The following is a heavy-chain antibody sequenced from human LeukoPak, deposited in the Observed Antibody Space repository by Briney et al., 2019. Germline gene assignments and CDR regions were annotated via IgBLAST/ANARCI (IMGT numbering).Heavy chain of an antibody. CDR2: IYNTGST. V-gene: IGHV3-66*01. Sequence: GGSLRLSCAASGFTVSTNYMSWVRQAPGKGLEWVSVIYNTGSTYYADSVKGRFTISRDNSKNTLYLQMNSLRAEDTAVYYCARWSQLRYYFDYWGQGTLVTVSS. J-gene: IGHJ4*02. CDR1: GFTVSTNY. CDR3: ARWSQLRYYFDY. D-gene: IGHD2-2*01.